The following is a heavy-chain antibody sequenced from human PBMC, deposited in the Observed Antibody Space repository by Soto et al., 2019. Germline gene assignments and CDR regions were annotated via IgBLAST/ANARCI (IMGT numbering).Heavy chain of an antibody. Sequence: GGSLRLSCAASGFTFSSYAMGWVRQAPGKGLXGVXAIXXSXGXXXYXXSVKGRFTISRDNSKNTLYLQMNSLRAEDTAVYYCAKDYYGDYVFDYWGQGTLVTVSS. V-gene: IGHV3-23*01. CDR1: GFTFSSYA. J-gene: IGHJ4*02. CDR2: IXXSXGXX. CDR3: AKDYYGDYVFDY. D-gene: IGHD4-17*01.